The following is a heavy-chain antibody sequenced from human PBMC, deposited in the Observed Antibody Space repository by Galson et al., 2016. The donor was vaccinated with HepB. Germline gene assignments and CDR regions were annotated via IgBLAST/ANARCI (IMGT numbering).Heavy chain of an antibody. D-gene: IGHD1-14*01. J-gene: IGHJ3*02. V-gene: IGHV4-59*01. CDR2: IYYSGST. CDR3: GRGPERGAFDI. CDR1: GGSISNYY. Sequence: LSLTCTVSGGSISNYYWSWIRQSPGKGLEWIGFIYYSGSTNYNPSLKSRVTISVDTSKNQFSLKLSSVTAADTAVYYCGRGPERGAFDIWGQGTMVTVSS.